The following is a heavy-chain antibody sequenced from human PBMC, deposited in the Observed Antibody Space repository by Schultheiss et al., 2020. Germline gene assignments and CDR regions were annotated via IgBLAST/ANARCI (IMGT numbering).Heavy chain of an antibody. Sequence: SVKVSCKASGYTFTSYDINWVRQAPGQGLEWMGGIIPIFGTANYAQKFQGRVTITADESTSTAYMELSSLRSEDTAVYYCASPLRGYSYGRWGQGTLVTVSS. CDR1: GYTFTSYD. CDR3: ASPLRGYSYGR. CDR2: IIPIFGTA. J-gene: IGHJ4*02. D-gene: IGHD5-18*01. V-gene: IGHV1-69*13.